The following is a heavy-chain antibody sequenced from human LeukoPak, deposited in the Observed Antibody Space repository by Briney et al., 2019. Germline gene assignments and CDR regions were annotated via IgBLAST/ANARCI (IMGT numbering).Heavy chain of an antibody. J-gene: IGHJ6*02. CDR3: AAQLYGMDV. CDR1: GGSVSSGSYY. CDR2: IYYSGST. D-gene: IGHD2-2*01. V-gene: IGHV4-61*01. Sequence: SETLSLTCSVSGGSVSSGSYYWSWIRQPPGKGLEWIGYIYYSGSTNYNPSLKSRVTISVDTSKNQFSLKLSSVTAADTAVYYCAAQLYGMDVWGQGTTVTVSS.